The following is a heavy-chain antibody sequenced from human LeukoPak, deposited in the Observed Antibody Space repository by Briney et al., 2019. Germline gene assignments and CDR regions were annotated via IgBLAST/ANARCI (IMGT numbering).Heavy chain of an antibody. Sequence: SETLSLTCNVSGDYITTTNYYWAWIRQPPGKGLEWIASVFYSGTTYYNPSLKSRVTISMDTSRKQISLRLTSVTATDTAIYYCSRRSRLYRHETTGYHDSWGQGTLVTVSS. CDR2: VFYSGTT. CDR1: GDYITTTNYY. J-gene: IGHJ4*02. CDR3: SRRSRLYRHETTGYHDS. D-gene: IGHD3-9*01. V-gene: IGHV4-39*01.